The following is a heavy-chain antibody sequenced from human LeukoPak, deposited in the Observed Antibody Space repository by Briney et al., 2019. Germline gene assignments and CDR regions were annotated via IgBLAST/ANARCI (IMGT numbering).Heavy chain of an antibody. CDR1: GFTFSNYA. Sequence: PGGSLRLSCAASGFTFSNYAMSWVRQAPGKGLEWVSSISGSGGSTDYADSVKGRFTISRDNSKKTLYLQMNSLRAEDTAVYYRARASDYDSGGYYIGGTFDYWGQGTLVTVSS. V-gene: IGHV3-23*01. CDR3: ARASDYDSGGYYIGGTFDY. D-gene: IGHD3-22*01. CDR2: ISGSGGST. J-gene: IGHJ4*02.